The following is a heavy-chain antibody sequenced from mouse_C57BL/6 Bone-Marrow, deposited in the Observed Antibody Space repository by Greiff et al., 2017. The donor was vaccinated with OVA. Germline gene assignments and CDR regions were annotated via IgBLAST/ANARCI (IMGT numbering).Heavy chain of an antibody. D-gene: IGHD1-1*01. Sequence: VKLMESGAELVRPGTSVKMSCKASGYTFTNYWIGWAKQRPGHGLEWIGDIYPGGGYTNYNEKFKGKATLTADKSSSTAYMQFSSLTSEDSAIYYCARYDYGSSYYFDYWGQGTTLTVSS. CDR1: GYTFTNYW. CDR3: ARYDYGSSYYFDY. V-gene: IGHV1-63*01. J-gene: IGHJ2*01. CDR2: IYPGGGYT.